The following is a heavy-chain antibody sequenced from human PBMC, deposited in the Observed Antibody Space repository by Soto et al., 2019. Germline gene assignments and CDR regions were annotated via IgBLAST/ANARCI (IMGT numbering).Heavy chain of an antibody. Sequence: GASVKVSCKASGGTFSSYAISWVRQAPGQGLEWMGGIIPIFGTANYAQKFQGRVTITADKSTSTAYMELSSLRSEDTAVYYCAICGAPVPAAIRNYGMDVWGQGTTVTVSS. CDR2: IIPIFGTA. CDR1: GGTFSSYA. J-gene: IGHJ6*02. D-gene: IGHD2-2*01. CDR3: AICGAPVPAAIRNYGMDV. V-gene: IGHV1-69*06.